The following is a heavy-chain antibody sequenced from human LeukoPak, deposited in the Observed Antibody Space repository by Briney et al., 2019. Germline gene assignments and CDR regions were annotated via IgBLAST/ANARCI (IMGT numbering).Heavy chain of an antibody. D-gene: IGHD6-13*01. Sequence: QTLSLTCAISGDSVSSNSAAWNWIRQSPSRGLEWLGRTYYRSKWYNDYAVSVKSRITINPDTSKNQFSLQLNSVTPEDTAVYYCARDAPSIAAAGSYYYGMDVWGQGTTVTVSS. CDR3: ARDAPSIAAAGSYYYGMDV. CDR1: GDSVSSNSAA. J-gene: IGHJ6*02. CDR2: TYYRSKWYN. V-gene: IGHV6-1*01.